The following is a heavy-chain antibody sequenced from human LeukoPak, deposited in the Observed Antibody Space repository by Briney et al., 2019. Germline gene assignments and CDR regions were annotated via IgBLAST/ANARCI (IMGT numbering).Heavy chain of an antibody. Sequence: PGGSLRLSCAASGFTFSSYSMNWVRQAPGKGLEWVSSISSSSSYIYYADSVKGRFTISRDNAKNSLYLQMNSLRAEDTAVYYCARDPRIAARYYFDYWGQGTLVTVSS. CDR3: ARDPRIAARYYFDY. CDR1: GFTFSSYS. J-gene: IGHJ4*02. D-gene: IGHD6-6*01. V-gene: IGHV3-21*01. CDR2: ISSSSSYI.